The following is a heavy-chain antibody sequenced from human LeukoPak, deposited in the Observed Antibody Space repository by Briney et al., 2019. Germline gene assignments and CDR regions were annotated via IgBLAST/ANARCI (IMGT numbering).Heavy chain of an antibody. CDR2: INAGNGNT. D-gene: IGHD3-22*01. CDR3: ARARQYYDSSGNYADNWFDP. V-gene: IGHV1-3*03. Sequence: ASVKVSCTASGYTFTSYAMHWVRQAPGQRLEWMGWINAGNGNTKYSQEFQGRVTITRDTSASTAYMELSSLRSEDMAVYYCARARQYYDSSGNYADNWFDPWGQGTLVTVSS. CDR1: GYTFTSYA. J-gene: IGHJ5*02.